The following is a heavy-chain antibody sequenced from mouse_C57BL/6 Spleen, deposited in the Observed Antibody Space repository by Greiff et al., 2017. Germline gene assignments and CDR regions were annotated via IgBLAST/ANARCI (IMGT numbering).Heavy chain of an antibody. Sequence: VKLMESGPGLVQPSQSLSITCTVSGFSLTSYGVHWVRQSPGKGLEWLGVIWSGGSTDYNAAFISRLSISKDNSKSQVFFKMNSLQADDTAIYYCARTPPYYGSSSSFAYWGQGTLVTVSA. CDR3: ARTPPYYGSSSSFAY. J-gene: IGHJ3*01. CDR1: GFSLTSYG. D-gene: IGHD1-1*01. V-gene: IGHV2-2*01. CDR2: IWSGGST.